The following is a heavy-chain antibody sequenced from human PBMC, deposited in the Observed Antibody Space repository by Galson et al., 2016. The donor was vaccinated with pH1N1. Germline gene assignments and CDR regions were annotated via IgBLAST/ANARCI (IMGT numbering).Heavy chain of an antibody. V-gene: IGHV3-23*01. D-gene: IGHD1-1*01. CDR1: GFPFRNHV. J-gene: IGHJ4*01. CDR2: ITASGDAT. Sequence: LRLSCAASGFPFRNHVMSWVRQAPGKGPEWVSVITASGDATFYGHSVKGRFTISRDNSRSTVSLQMNSLRADDTAVYYCVTRRPTTTPGVIDYWGHGTLVTVS. CDR3: VTRRPTTTPGVIDY.